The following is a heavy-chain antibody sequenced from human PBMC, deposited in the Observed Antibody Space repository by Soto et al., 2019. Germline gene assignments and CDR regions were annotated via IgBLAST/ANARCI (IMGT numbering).Heavy chain of an antibody. CDR2: ISYDGSNK. CDR3: ARDAPDCSSTSCNHPWYYYCYGMDV. D-gene: IGHD2-2*01. Sequence: GGSLRLSCAASGFTFSSYAMHWVRKAPGKGLEWVAVISYDGSNKYYADSVKGRFTISRDNSKNTLYLQMSSLRAEDTAVYYCARDAPDCSSTSCNHPWYYYCYGMDVWGQGTTVTVSS. J-gene: IGHJ6*02. V-gene: IGHV3-30-3*01. CDR1: GFTFSSYA.